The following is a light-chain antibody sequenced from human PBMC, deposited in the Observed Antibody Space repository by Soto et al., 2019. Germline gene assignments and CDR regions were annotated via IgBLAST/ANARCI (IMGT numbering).Light chain of an antibody. CDR2: DVS. CDR3: SSYTTSSTWV. J-gene: IGLJ3*02. Sequence: QSALTQPASVSGSPGQSITISCIGTSSDVGGYTYVSWYQQHPGKVPKLMIYDVSNRPSGVSNRFSGSKSGNTASLTISGHQAEDEADYYCSSYTTSSTWVFGGGTKLTVL. V-gene: IGLV2-14*01. CDR1: SSDVGGYTY.